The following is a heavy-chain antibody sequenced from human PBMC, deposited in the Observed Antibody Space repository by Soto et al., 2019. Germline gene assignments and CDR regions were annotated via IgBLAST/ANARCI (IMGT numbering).Heavy chain of an antibody. CDR3: ARQYAPYTYGMDV. Sequence: PAGSLRLSCAASGFTFSIYSMNWVRQAPGKGLEWISYISSSSSTTYYADSVKGRFTISRDNAKNSLYLQMSSLRASHTATYYCARQYAPYTYGMDVWGQGTTVTVSS. V-gene: IGHV3-48*01. CDR1: GFTFSIYS. CDR2: ISSSSSTT. D-gene: IGHD3-16*01. J-gene: IGHJ6*02.